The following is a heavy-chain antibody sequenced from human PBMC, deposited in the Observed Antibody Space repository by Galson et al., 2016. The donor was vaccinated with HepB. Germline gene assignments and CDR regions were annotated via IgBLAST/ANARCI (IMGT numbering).Heavy chain of an antibody. CDR2: IRSKTDGGTT. D-gene: IGHD1-1*01. CDR3: TTGTPGDV. J-gene: IGHJ6*02. V-gene: IGHV3-15*01. CDR1: GLTSSNAC. Sequence: SLRLSCAASGLTSSNACMSWVRQAPGKGGEWVGRIRSKTDGGTTEYAAPVKGRFTISRDASKNTLYLQMNSLTTEDTAVYYCTTGTPGDVWGQGTTVTVSS.